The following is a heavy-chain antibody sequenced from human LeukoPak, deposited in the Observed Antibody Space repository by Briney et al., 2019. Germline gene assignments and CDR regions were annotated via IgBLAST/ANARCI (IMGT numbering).Heavy chain of an antibody. V-gene: IGHV3-21*01. CDR2: ISSSSSYI. D-gene: IGHD4-17*01. J-gene: IGHJ4*02. CDR3: AKTHGDYYFDY. CDR1: GFTFSSYS. Sequence: GGSLRLSCAASGFTFSSYSMNRVRQAPGKGLEWVSSISSSSSYIYYADSVKGRFTISRDNAKNSLYLQMNSLRAEDTAVYYCAKTHGDYYFDYWGQGTLVTVSS.